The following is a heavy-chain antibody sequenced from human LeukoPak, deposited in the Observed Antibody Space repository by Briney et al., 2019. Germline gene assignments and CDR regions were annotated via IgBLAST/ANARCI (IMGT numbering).Heavy chain of an antibody. CDR2: INHSGST. Sequence: PSETLSLTCAVYGGSFSGYYWSWIRQPPGKGLEWIGEINHSGSTNYNPSLKSRVTISVDTSKNQFSLKLSSVTAADTAVYYCASYSGSYRPAWDYYYYMDVWGKGTTVTISS. CDR3: ASYSGSYRPAWDYYYYMDV. J-gene: IGHJ6*03. V-gene: IGHV4-34*01. D-gene: IGHD1-26*01. CDR1: GGSFSGYY.